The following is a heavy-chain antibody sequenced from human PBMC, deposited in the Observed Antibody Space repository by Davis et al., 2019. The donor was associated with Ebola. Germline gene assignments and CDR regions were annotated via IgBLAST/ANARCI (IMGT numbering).Heavy chain of an antibody. D-gene: IGHD3-22*01. J-gene: IGHJ6*02. CDR2: INSDGSST. Sequence: HTGGSLRLSCAASGFTFSSYWMHWVRQAPGKGLVWVSRINSDGSSTSYADSVKGRFTISRDNAKNTLYLQMNSLRAEDTAVYYCARDQNYYDSSGYSVNYGMDVWGQGTTVTVSS. CDR1: GFTFSSYW. V-gene: IGHV3-74*01. CDR3: ARDQNYYDSSGYSVNYGMDV.